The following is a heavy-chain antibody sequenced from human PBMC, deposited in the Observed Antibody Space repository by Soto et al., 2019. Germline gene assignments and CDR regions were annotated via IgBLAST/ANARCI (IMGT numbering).Heavy chain of an antibody. D-gene: IGHD3-10*01. J-gene: IGHJ6*02. CDR1: GDSVSSNSAA. CDR3: ARVTMVRGVTGYYYGMDV. Sequence: SQTLSLTCVISGDSVSSNSAAWNWIRQSPSRGLEWLGRTYYRSKWYNDYAISVKSRITINPGTSKNQFSLQLNSVTPEDTAVYYCARVTMVRGVTGYYYGMDVWGQGTTVTVSS. V-gene: IGHV6-1*01. CDR2: TYYRSKWYN.